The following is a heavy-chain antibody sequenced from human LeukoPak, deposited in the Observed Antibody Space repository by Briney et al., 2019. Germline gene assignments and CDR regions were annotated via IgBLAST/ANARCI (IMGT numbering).Heavy chain of an antibody. CDR2: ISGSGGST. CDR3: TRVPWLKGPFDY. CDR1: GFTFSSYA. Sequence: GGSLRLSCAASGFTFSSYAMSWVRQAPAKGLEWVSAISGSGGSTYYADSVKGRFTISRDNSKNTLYLQMNSLRAEDTAVYYCTRVPWLKGPFDYWGQGTLVTVSS. V-gene: IGHV3-23*01. J-gene: IGHJ4*02. D-gene: IGHD5-12*01.